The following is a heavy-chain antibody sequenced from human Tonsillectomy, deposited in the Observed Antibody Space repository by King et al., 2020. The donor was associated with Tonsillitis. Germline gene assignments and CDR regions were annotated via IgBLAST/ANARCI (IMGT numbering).Heavy chain of an antibody. Sequence: QLVQSGAEVKKPGSSVKVSCKASGGTFSSYAISWVRQAPGQGLEWMGRIIPVLGIADSAQRIQGRVTITADKSTSTAYMELSSLRSEDTAVYYCATNGYRSSWYEGLYWGQGTLLTVSS. CDR2: IIPVLGIA. CDR3: ATNGYRSSWYEGLY. CDR1: GGTFSSYA. J-gene: IGHJ4*02. D-gene: IGHD6-13*01. V-gene: IGHV1-69*04.